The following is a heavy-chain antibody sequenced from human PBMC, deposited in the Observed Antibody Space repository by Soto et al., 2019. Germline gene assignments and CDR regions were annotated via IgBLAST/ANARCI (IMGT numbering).Heavy chain of an antibody. D-gene: IGHD5-12*01. CDR2: IKQDGSEK. CDR3: ARWGERGYSGYDYYYYYGMDV. CDR1: GFTFSSYW. J-gene: IGHJ6*02. V-gene: IGHV3-7*03. Sequence: VGSLRLSCAASGFTFSSYWMSWVRQAPGKGLEWVANIKQDGSEKYYVDSVKGRFTISRDNAKNSLYLQMNSLRAEDTAVYYCARWGERGYSGYDYYYYYGMDVWGQGTTVTVSS.